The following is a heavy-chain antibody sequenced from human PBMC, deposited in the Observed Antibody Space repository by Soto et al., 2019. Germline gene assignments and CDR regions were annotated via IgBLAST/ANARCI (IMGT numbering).Heavy chain of an antibody. V-gene: IGHV3-23*01. D-gene: IGHD2-8*02. CDR3: LTWSSGTPDY. J-gene: IGHJ4*02. CDR2: VSGSGGST. CDR1: GFTFSSYA. Sequence: PWGSLRLSCAASGFTFSSYAMSWVRQTPGKGLEWVSGVSGSGGSTYYADSVKGRFTISRDNSKNTLYLQMNSLRADDTAVYYCLTWSSGTPDYWGQGTLVTVSS.